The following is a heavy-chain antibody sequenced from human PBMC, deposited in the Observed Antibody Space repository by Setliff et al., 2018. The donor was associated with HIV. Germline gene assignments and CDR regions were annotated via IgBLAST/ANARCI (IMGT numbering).Heavy chain of an antibody. CDR2: ISAYNGNT. V-gene: IGHV1-18*04. CDR1: GYSFINYA. D-gene: IGHD3-22*01. Sequence: ASVKVSCKASGYSFINYAINWLRQAPGQGLEWMGWISAYNGNTNYAQKFQGRVTITTDESTNTVYMELSSLRSDDTAVYYCATYHYYDSSAYYIDLYYLDYWGQGTLVTVSS. J-gene: IGHJ4*02. CDR3: ATYHYYDSSAYYIDLYYLDY.